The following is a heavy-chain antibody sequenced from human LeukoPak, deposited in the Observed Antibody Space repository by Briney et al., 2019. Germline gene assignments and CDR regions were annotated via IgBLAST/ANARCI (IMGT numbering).Heavy chain of an antibody. CDR3: AKDLQTSYSSGWRDAFHI. Sequence: GGSLRLSCAASGFTFSTYAMSWVRQAPGKGLEWVSAISGSGGSTYYADSVKGRFTISRDNSKNTLYLQMNSLRAEDTAVYYCAKDLQTSYSSGWRDAFHIWGQGTMVTVSS. V-gene: IGHV3-23*01. J-gene: IGHJ3*02. D-gene: IGHD6-19*01. CDR1: GFTFSTYA. CDR2: ISGSGGST.